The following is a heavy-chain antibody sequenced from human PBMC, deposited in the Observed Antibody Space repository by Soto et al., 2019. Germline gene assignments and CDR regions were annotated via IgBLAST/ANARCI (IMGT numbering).Heavy chain of an antibody. CDR3: ARDPKEASIVGATTFNDY. V-gene: IGHV1-2*02. J-gene: IGHJ4*02. CDR1: GYTFTGYY. Sequence: ASVKVSFKASGYTFTGYYMHWVRQAPGQGLEWMGWINPNSGGTNYAQKFQGRVTMTRDTSISTAYMELSRLRSDDTAVYYCARDPKEASIVGATTFNDYWGQGTLVTVSS. D-gene: IGHD1-26*01. CDR2: INPNSGGT.